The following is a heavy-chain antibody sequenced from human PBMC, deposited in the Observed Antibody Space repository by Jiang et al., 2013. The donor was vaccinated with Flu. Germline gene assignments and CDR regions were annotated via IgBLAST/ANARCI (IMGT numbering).Heavy chain of an antibody. J-gene: IGHJ4*02. CDR2: IYPGDSDT. D-gene: IGHD2-21*02. CDR3: ARLAVTDYFDY. Sequence: IGWVRQMPGKGLEWMGIIYPGDSDTRYSPSFQGQVTISADKSISTAYLQWSSLKASDTAMYYCARLAVTDYFDYWGQGTLVTVSS. V-gene: IGHV5-51*01.